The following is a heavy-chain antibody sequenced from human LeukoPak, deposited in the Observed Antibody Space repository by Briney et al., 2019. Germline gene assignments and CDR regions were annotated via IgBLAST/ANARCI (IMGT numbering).Heavy chain of an antibody. CDR1: GGSISSGGYY. D-gene: IGHD3-22*01. V-gene: IGHV4-31*03. CDR2: IYYSGST. J-gene: IGHJ4*02. Sequence: IPSQTLSLTCTVSGGSISSGGYYWSWIRQHPGKGLEWIGYIYYSGSTYYNPSLKSRVTISVDTSKNQLSLKLSSVTAADTAVYYCARVGRHDSSDYWGQGTLVTVSS. CDR3: ARVGRHDSSDY.